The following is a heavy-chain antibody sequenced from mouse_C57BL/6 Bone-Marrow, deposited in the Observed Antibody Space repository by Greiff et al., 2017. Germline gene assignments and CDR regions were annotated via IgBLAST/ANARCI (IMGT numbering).Heavy chain of an antibody. CDR3: ASSSVHFDY. V-gene: IGHV1-55*01. CDR1: GYTFTSYW. Sequence: QVQLKQSGAELVKPGASVKMSCKASGYTFTSYWITWVKQRPGQGLERIGDIYPGSGSTNYNEKFKSKATLTVDTSSSTAYMQLSSLTSEDSAVYYCASSSVHFDYWGQGTTLTVSS. CDR2: IYPGSGST. D-gene: IGHD3-2*02. J-gene: IGHJ2*01.